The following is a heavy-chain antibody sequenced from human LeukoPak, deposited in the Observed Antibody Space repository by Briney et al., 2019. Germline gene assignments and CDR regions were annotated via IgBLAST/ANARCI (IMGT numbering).Heavy chain of an antibody. CDR2: IYTSGST. V-gene: IGHV4-4*07. CDR1: GGSISSYY. CDR3: ARVRAARTTKGGDYYYMDV. D-gene: IGHD6-6*01. J-gene: IGHJ6*03. Sequence: SETLSLTCTVSGGSISSYYWSWIRQPAGKGLEWIGRIYTSGSTNYNPSLKSRVTMSVDTSKNQFSLKLSSVTAADTAVYYCARVRAARTTKGGDYYYMDVWGKGTTVTVSS.